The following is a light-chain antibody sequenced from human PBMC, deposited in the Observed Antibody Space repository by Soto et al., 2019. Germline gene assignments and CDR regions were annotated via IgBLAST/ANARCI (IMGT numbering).Light chain of an antibody. Sequence: DIQMTQSPSSLSASVRDRVTITCRASQSISSYLNWYQQKPGKAPKLLIYAASSLQSGVPSRFSGSGSGTDFTLTISSLQPEDFATYYCQQSYSTPYPFGQGTKLEIK. J-gene: IGKJ2*01. CDR1: QSISSY. CDR3: QQSYSTPYP. V-gene: IGKV1-39*01. CDR2: AAS.